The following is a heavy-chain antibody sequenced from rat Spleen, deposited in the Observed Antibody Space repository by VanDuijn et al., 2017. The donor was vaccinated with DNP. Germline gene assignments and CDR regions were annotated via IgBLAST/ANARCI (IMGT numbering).Heavy chain of an antibody. V-gene: IGHV3-1*01. D-gene: IGHD1-5*01. CDR3: ARWNIGTSTLDY. J-gene: IGHJ2*01. CDR2: ISYSGTT. CDR1: GYSITSNY. Sequence: EVQLQESGPGLVKPSQSLSLTCSVTGYSITSNYWAWIRKLPGNKMEWIGHISYSGTTSYHPSLKSRISITRDTSKNQFFLQLSSVTTEDTATYYCARWNIGTSTLDYWGQGVVVTVSS.